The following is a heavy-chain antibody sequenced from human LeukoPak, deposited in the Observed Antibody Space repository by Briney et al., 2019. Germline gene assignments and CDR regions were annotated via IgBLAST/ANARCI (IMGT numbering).Heavy chain of an antibody. J-gene: IGHJ5*02. CDR3: ARAGYCSGGSCYNWFDP. CDR1: GGTFSSYA. Sequence: GASVKVSCKASGGTFSSYAISWVRQAPGQGLEWMGGIIPIFGTANYAQKFQGRVTITTDESTSTAYMELSSLRSEDTAVYSCARAGYCSGGSCYNWFDPWGQGTLVTVSS. D-gene: IGHD2-15*01. V-gene: IGHV1-69*05. CDR2: IIPIFGTA.